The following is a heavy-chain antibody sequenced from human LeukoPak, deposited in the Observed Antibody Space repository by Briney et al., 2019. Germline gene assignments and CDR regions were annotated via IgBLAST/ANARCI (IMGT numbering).Heavy chain of an antibody. Sequence: SETLSLTCAVYGGSFSGYYWSWIRQPPGKGLEWIGEINHSGSTNYSPSLKSRVTISVDTSKNQFSLKLSSVTAADTAVYYCARDPDYYGSGSHDDYWGQGTLVTVSS. CDR2: INHSGST. J-gene: IGHJ4*02. CDR3: ARDPDYYGSGSHDDY. CDR1: GGSFSGYY. V-gene: IGHV4-34*01. D-gene: IGHD3-10*01.